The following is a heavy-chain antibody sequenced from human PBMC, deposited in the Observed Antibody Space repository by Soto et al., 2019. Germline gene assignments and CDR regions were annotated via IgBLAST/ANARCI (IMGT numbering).Heavy chain of an antibody. V-gene: IGHV4-4*07. J-gene: IGHJ6*02. Sequence: SETLSLTCTVPGGSISSYYWSWIRQPAGKGLEWIGCIYTSGSTKYNPSLKSRVTMSVDTSKNQFSLKLSSVTAADTAVYYCARDNYDSSDFYYYGMDVWGQGTTVTVSS. D-gene: IGHD3-22*01. CDR2: IYTSGST. CDR3: ARDNYDSSDFYYYGMDV. CDR1: GGSISSYY.